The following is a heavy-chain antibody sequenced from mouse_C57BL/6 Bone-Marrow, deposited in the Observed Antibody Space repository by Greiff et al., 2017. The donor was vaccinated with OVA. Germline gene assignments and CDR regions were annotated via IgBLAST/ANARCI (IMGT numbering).Heavy chain of an antibody. CDR3: ARLGYYLYYFDD. CDR2: IYPSDSET. V-gene: IGHV1-61*01. Sequence: VQLQQPGAELVRPGSSVKLSCKASGYTFTSYWMDWVKQRPGQGLEWIGNIYPSDSETHYNQKFKDKATLTVDKSSSTAYMQLSSLTSEDSAVYYCARLGYYLYYFDDWGQGTTLTVSS. J-gene: IGHJ2*01. D-gene: IGHD2-3*01. CDR1: GYTFTSYW.